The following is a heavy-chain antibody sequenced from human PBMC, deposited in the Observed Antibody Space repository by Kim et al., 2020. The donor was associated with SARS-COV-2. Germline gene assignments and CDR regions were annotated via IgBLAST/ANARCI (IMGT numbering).Heavy chain of an antibody. CDR3: TTDLNPFIAAAGDFDY. D-gene: IGHD6-13*01. Sequence: VKGRFTISRDDSKNTLYLQMNSLKTEDTAVYYCTTDLNPFIAAAGDFDYWGQGTLVTVSS. J-gene: IGHJ4*02. V-gene: IGHV3-15*01.